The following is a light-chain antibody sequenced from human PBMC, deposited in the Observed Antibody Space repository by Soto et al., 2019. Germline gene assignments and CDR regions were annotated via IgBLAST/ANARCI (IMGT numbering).Light chain of an antibody. V-gene: IGKV1-39*01. CDR3: QQSYRSPYT. J-gene: IGKJ2*01. Sequence: ILLTQSPSSLSASVGDRVTVTCRASQSINIYLNWYQQKPGKAPTLLIYGASTLQSGVPSRFSGGGSRTDFTLTISSLQTEDFAIYYCQQSYRSPYTFGQGTKLEI. CDR1: QSINIY. CDR2: GAS.